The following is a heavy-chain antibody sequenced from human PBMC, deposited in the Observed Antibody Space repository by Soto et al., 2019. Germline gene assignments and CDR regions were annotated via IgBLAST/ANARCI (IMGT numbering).Heavy chain of an antibody. CDR3: AKAPDYYGSNWFDP. Sequence: GGSLRLSCAASGFTFSSYAMSWVRQAPGKGLEWVPAISGSGGSTYYADSVKGRFTISRDNSKNTLYLQMNSLRAEDTAVYYCAKAPDYYGSNWFDPWGQGTLVTVSS. J-gene: IGHJ5*02. D-gene: IGHD3-10*01. V-gene: IGHV3-23*01. CDR2: ISGSGGST. CDR1: GFTFSSYA.